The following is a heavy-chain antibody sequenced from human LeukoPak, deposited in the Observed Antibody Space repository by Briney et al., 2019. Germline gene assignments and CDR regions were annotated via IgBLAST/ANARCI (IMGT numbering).Heavy chain of an antibody. CDR2: IYTSGSN. CDR3: ARGGTVVTPGDY. Sequence: SETLSLTCTVSGGSISSYYWSWVRQPAGKGLEWLGRIYTSGSNNYNPSLKSRVTMSVDTSKNQFSLKLSSVTAADTAMYYCARGGTVVTPGDYWGQGTLVTVSS. V-gene: IGHV4-4*07. CDR1: GGSISSYY. J-gene: IGHJ4*02. D-gene: IGHD4-23*01.